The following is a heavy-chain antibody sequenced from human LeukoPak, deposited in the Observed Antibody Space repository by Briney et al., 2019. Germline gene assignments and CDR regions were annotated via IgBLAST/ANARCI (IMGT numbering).Heavy chain of an antibody. CDR3: ARVGATGRVEPFDY. CDR2: INHSGST. V-gene: IGHV4-34*01. D-gene: IGHD1-26*01. Sequence: DPSETLSLTCAVYGGSFSGYYWSWIRQPPGKGLEWIGVINHSGSTNYNPSLKSRVTISVDTSKNQFSLKLSSVTAADTAVYYCARVGATGRVEPFDYWGQGTLVTVSS. J-gene: IGHJ4*02. CDR1: GGSFSGYY.